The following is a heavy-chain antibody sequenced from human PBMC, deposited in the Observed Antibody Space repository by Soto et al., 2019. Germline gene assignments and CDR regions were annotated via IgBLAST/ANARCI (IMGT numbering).Heavy chain of an antibody. D-gene: IGHD3-22*01. CDR2: ISYDGSNK. CDR1: GFTFSSYA. CDR3: ARDEESYDSSGYYFYDAFDI. Sequence: PGGSLRLSCAASGFTFSSYAMHWVRQAPGKGLEWVAVISYDGSNKYYADSVKGRFTISRDNSKNTLYLQMNSLRAEDTAVYYCARDEESYDSSGYYFYDAFDIWGQGTMVTVSS. V-gene: IGHV3-30-3*01. J-gene: IGHJ3*02.